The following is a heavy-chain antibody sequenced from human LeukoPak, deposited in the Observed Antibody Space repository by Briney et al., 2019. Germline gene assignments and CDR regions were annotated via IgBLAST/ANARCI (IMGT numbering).Heavy chain of an antibody. J-gene: IGHJ4*02. CDR3: ARGGVGATSFNFDY. V-gene: IGHV4-59*01. Sequence: SETLSLTCAVSGDSISSYYRNWIRLPPGKGLEWIGHMYDSGSTNYNPSLKSRITISVDTPKNQFSLRLSSVTAADTAVYYCARGGVGATSFNFDYWGQGTLVTVSS. D-gene: IGHD1-26*01. CDR2: MYDSGST. CDR1: GDSISSYY.